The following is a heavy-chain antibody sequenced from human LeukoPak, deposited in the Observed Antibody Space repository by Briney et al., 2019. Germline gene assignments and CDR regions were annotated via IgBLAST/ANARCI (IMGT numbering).Heavy chain of an antibody. CDR1: GFTFSSYS. CDR3: ARGPYYDFWSGYYSYYMDV. J-gene: IGHJ6*03. CDR2: ISSSSSYI. D-gene: IGHD3-3*01. Sequence: GGSLRLSCAGSGFTFSSYSMNWVRQAPGKGLEWVSSISSSSSYIYYADSVKGRFTISRDNAKNSLYLQMNSLRAEDTAVYYCARGPYYDFWSGYYSYYMDVWGKGTTVTVSS. V-gene: IGHV3-21*01.